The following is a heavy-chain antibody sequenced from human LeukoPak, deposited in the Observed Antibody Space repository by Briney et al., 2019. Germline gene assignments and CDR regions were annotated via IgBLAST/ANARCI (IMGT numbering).Heavy chain of an antibody. CDR1: GFTFSSYW. J-gene: IGHJ4*02. Sequence: GGSLRLSCAASGFTFSSYWMHWVRQAPGKGLEWVATIKEDGSDKHYVDSARGRFTISRDNAKNSLYLQMNALRADDTAVYYCATWGSIFGVTFFDFWGQGTLVTVSS. CDR3: ATWGSIFGVTFFDF. CDR2: IKEDGSDK. D-gene: IGHD3-3*01. V-gene: IGHV3-7*01.